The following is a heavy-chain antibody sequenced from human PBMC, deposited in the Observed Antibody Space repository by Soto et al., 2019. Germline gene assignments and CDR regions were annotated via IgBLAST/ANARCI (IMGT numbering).Heavy chain of an antibody. CDR1: GFTFSSYG. V-gene: IGHV3-33*01. Sequence: GGSLRLSGAASGFTFSSYGMHWVGQAPGKGLEWVAVIWYDGSNKYYADSVKGRFTISRDNSKNTLYLQMNSLRAEDTAVYYCARGGRQLRDYYYYGMDVWGQGTTVTVSS. CDR2: IWYDGSNK. D-gene: IGHD6-6*01. J-gene: IGHJ6*02. CDR3: ARGGRQLRDYYYYGMDV.